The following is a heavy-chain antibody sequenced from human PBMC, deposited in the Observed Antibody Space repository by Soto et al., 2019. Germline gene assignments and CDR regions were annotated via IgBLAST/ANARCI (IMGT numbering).Heavy chain of an antibody. V-gene: IGHV3-74*01. CDR3: ATHLPNY. Sequence: EVQLVESGGGLVQPGGSLRLSCAASGFTFNSYWMHWVRQAPGKGLVWVSRINSDGSSTYYADSVKGRFTISRDNAQNTRYLQMNSLRAEDTAVYYWATHLPNYWGQGTLVTVSS. CDR2: INSDGSST. CDR1: GFTFNSYW. J-gene: IGHJ4*02.